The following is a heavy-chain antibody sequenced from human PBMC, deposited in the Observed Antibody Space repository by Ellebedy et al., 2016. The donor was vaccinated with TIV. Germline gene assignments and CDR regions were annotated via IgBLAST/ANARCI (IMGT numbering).Heavy chain of an antibody. J-gene: IGHJ6*02. CDR1: GFTFSSYG. CDR2: ISYDGTNK. Sequence: GGSLRLSCAASGFTFSSYGMHWVRQAPGKGLEWVAVISYDGTNKYYPDSVKGRFTISRDNTKNSLYLQMNSLRAEDTALYYCATSGYSSTWLFRGMDVWGQGTTVTVSS. V-gene: IGHV3-30*03. D-gene: IGHD6-13*01. CDR3: ATSGYSSTWLFRGMDV.